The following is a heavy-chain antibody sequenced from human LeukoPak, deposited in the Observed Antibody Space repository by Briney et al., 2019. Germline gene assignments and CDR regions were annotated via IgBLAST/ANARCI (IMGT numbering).Heavy chain of an antibody. CDR2: ISSSSSYI. V-gene: IGHV3-21*01. J-gene: IGHJ4*02. CDR3: ARDKLSGRYCSGGSCYSGVY. D-gene: IGHD2-15*01. Sequence: GGSLRLSCAASGFTFSSYSMNWVRQAPGKGLEWVSSISSSSSYIYYADSVKGRFTISRDNAKNSLYLQMNSLRAEDTAVYYCARDKLSGRYCSGGSCYSGVYWSQGTLVTVSS. CDR1: GFTFSSYS.